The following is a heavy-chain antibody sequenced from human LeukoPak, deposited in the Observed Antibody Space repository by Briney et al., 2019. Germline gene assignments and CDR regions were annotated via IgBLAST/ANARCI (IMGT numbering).Heavy chain of an antibody. CDR1: GGSISSGGYS. V-gene: IGHV4-30-2*01. CDR2: IYHSGST. D-gene: IGHD2-2*02. CDR3: ARGGRCSSTSCYRLDY. J-gene: IGHJ4*02. Sequence: KTSETLSLTCAVSGGSISSGGYSWSWIRQPPGKGLEWIGYIYHSGSTYYNPSLKSRVTISVDTSKNQFSLKLSSLTAADTAVYYCARGGRCSSTSCYRLDYWGQGTLVTVSS.